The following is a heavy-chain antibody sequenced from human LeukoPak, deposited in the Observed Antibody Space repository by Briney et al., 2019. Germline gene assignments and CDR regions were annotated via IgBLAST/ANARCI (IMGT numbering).Heavy chain of an antibody. CDR3: ARDYYDSSGYYYPFDY. CDR2: IYHSGST. CDR1: GYSIGSGYY. V-gene: IGHV4-38-2*02. J-gene: IGHJ4*02. Sequence: SETLSLTCTVSGYSIGSGYYWGWIRQPPGKGLEWIGSIYHSGSTYYNPSLKSRVTISVDTSKNQFSPKLSSVTAADMAVYYCARDYYDSSGYYYPFDYWGQGTLVTVSS. D-gene: IGHD3-22*01.